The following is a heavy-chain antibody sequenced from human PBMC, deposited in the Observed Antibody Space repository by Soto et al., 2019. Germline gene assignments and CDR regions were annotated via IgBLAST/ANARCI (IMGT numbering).Heavy chain of an antibody. V-gene: IGHV1-18*01. CDR1: GYTFPSQG. Sequence: ASVKVSCKASGYTFPSQGISWIRQAPGHGLEWMGWINPYDGKAHYAQSFQGRVTLTADSSTSTAYMELRGLRSDDTAVYYCARDLGAAGFAIPGDTGNIFDVWGQGTKVTVSS. J-gene: IGHJ3*01. D-gene: IGHD3-16*01. CDR3: ARDLGAAGFAIPGDTGNIFDV. CDR2: INPYDGKA.